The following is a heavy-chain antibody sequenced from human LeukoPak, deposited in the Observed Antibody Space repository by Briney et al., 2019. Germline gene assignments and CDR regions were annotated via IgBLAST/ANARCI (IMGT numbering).Heavy chain of an antibody. D-gene: IGHD1-1*01. J-gene: IGHJ4*02. CDR1: GGSISSYY. CDR2: IYYGGST. Sequence: SSETLSLTCTVSGGSISSYYWSWIRQPPGKGLEWIGYIYYGGSTNYNPSLKSRVTISVDTSKNQFSLKLSSVTAADTAVYYCARHYLERAAPHGFDYWGQGTLVTVSS. CDR3: ARHYLERAAPHGFDY. V-gene: IGHV4-59*08.